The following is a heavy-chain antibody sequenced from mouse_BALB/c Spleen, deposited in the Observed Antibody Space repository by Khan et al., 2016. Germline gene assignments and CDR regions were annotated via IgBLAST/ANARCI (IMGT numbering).Heavy chain of an antibody. CDR3: ARAPSDYDVGFAY. D-gene: IGHD2-4*01. Sequence: IQLVQSGAELVKPGASVKLSCTASGFNIKDTYMHWVKQRPEQGLEWIGRIDPANGNTKYDPKFQGKATITADTSSNTAYLQLSSLTSEDTAVYYCARAPSDYDVGFAYWGQGTLVTVSA. V-gene: IGHV14-3*02. CDR1: GFNIKDTY. J-gene: IGHJ3*01. CDR2: IDPANGNT.